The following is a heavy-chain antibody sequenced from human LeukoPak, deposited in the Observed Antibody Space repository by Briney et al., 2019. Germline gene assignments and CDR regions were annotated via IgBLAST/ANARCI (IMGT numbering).Heavy chain of an antibody. J-gene: IGHJ3*01. CDR2: ISSTTGRII. CDR1: GFNFSDYY. Sequence: AGSLRLSCAASGFNFSDYYMTWIRQAPGKGLEWLSYISSTTGRIIYYADSVKGRFTISRDNTKNSLFLQMVSLRVEDTAVYYCARYYSDGFDVWGQGTVVTVSS. D-gene: IGHD3-10*01. V-gene: IGHV3-11*04. CDR3: ARYYSDGFDV.